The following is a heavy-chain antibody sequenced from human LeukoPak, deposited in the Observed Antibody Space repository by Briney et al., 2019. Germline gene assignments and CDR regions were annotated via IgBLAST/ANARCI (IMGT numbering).Heavy chain of an antibody. CDR3: ASCRGGSCYSGRIDY. D-gene: IGHD2-15*01. CDR1: GFTFSSYS. J-gene: IGHJ4*02. Sequence: GGSLRLSCAASGFTFSSYSMNWVRQAPGKGLEWVSSISSSSSYIYYADSVKGRFTISRDNAKNSLYLQMNSLRAEDTAVYYCASCRGGSCYSGRIDYWGQGTLVTVSS. CDR2: ISSSSSYI. V-gene: IGHV3-21*01.